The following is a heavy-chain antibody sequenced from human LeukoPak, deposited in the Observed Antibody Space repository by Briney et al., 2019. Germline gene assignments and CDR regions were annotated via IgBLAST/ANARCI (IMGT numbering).Heavy chain of an antibody. V-gene: IGHV3-21*01. J-gene: IGHJ4*02. Sequence: GGSLRLSCAASGFTFSSYSMNWVRQAPGKELEWVSSISSSSSYIYYADSVKGRFTISRNNAKNSLYLQMNSPRAEDTAVYYCARGFPRDYWGQGTLVTVSS. CDR1: GFTFSSYS. CDR2: ISSSSSYI. CDR3: ARGFPRDY.